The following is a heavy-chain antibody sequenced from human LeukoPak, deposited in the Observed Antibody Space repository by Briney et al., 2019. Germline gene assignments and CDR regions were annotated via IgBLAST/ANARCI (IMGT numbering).Heavy chain of an antibody. D-gene: IGHD3-10*01. CDR3: VPGLWFGPVRD. CDR1: GFTLRSEW. CDR2: IKPDGSAT. J-gene: IGHJ4*02. Sequence: GGSLRLSCAASGFTLRSEWMSWLRQTPEKGLEWVANIKPDGSATAYVDSVKGRFTISRDNAKNSLFLQMNSLRPEDTAVYYCVPGLWFGPVRDWGQGTLVTVSS. V-gene: IGHV3-7*01.